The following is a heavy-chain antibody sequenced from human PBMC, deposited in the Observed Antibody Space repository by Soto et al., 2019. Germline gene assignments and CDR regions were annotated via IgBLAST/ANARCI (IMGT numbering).Heavy chain of an antibody. J-gene: IGHJ1*01. Sequence: PGGSLRLSCAASGFAFSSYSMNWVRQAPGKGLEWLSSISSSSIYIYYADSVKGRFTISRDNAKNSLYLQMNSMRAENTAVYYCANDYRDRIEYFQHWGQGTLVTVSS. D-gene: IGHD4-17*01. CDR1: GFAFSSYS. CDR3: ANDYRDRIEYFQH. V-gene: IGHV3-21*01. CDR2: ISSSSIYI.